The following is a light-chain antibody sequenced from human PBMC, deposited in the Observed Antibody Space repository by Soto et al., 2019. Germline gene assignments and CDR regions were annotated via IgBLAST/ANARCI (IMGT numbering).Light chain of an antibody. J-gene: IGKJ1*01. CDR2: RVS. CDR3: MQGTHWPWT. Sequence: DVVMTQSPLSLPVTLGQPASVSCRSSQSIVYYDGTILLNWFHQRPGHSPRRLIHRVSNRDSGVPDRFSGSGSGTDVTLTISRVEADDVGIYYCMQGTHWPWTFGQGTKVEI. V-gene: IGKV2-30*01. CDR1: QSIVYYDGTIL.